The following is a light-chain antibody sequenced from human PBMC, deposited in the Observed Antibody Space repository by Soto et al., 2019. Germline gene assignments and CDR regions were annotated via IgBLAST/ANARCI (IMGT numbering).Light chain of an antibody. J-gene: IGKJ4*01. CDR1: QSVSGN. CDR2: GAS. V-gene: IGKV3-15*01. CDR3: QQYNNWPLT. Sequence: EIVMTQSPATLSVSPGERATLSCRSSQSVSGNLAWYQQRPGQAPRLLIYGASTRATGIPARFSGSGSGTEFTLTISSLQSEDFAVYYCQQYNNWPLTFGGGTKVEIK.